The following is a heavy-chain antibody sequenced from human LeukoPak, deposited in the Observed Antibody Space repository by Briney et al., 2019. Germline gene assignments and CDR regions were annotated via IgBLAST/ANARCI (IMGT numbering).Heavy chain of an antibody. D-gene: IGHD2-15*01. CDR1: GGSFSGYY. Sequence: SETLSLTCAVYGGSFSGYYWSWIRQPPGKGLEWIGYIYYSGSTNYNPSLKSRVTISVDTSKNQFSLKLSSVTAADTAVYYCARDRRVVRYFDLWGRGTLVTVSS. J-gene: IGHJ2*01. V-gene: IGHV4-59*01. CDR2: IYYSGST. CDR3: ARDRRVVRYFDL.